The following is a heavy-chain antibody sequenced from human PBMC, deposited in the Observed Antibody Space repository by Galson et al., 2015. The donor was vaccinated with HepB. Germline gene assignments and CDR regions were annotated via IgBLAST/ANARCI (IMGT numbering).Heavy chain of an antibody. CDR1: GFTFSSYA. J-gene: IGHJ3*02. CDR2: ISYDGSNK. Sequence: SLRLSCAASGFTFSSYAMHWVRQAPGKGLEWVAVISYDGSNKYYADSVKGRFTISRDNSKNTLYLQMNSLRAEDTAVYYCARDGYCSGGSCYPASFDIWGQGTMVTVSS. CDR3: ARDGYCSGGSCYPASFDI. V-gene: IGHV3-30-3*01. D-gene: IGHD2-15*01.